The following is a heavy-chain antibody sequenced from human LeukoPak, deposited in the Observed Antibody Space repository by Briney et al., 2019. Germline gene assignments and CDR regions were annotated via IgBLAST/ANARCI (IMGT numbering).Heavy chain of an antibody. V-gene: IGHV1-8*01. D-gene: IGHD6-13*01. CDR3: ARTQQLVLRSPLDP. J-gene: IGHJ5*02. CDR2: MNPNSGNT. Sequence: ASVKVSCKASGYTFTSYDINWVRQATGQGLEWMGWMNPNSGNTGYAQKLQGRITITRNTSISTAYMELSSLRSEDTAVYYCARTQQLVLRSPLDPWGQGTLVTVSS. CDR1: GYTFTSYD.